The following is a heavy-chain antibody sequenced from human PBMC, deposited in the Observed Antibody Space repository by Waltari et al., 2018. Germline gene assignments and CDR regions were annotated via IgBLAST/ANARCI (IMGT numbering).Heavy chain of an antibody. CDR3: ARTGITIFGPGNYGMDV. V-gene: IGHV1-18*01. D-gene: IGHD3-3*01. CDR1: GYTFTSYG. J-gene: IGHJ6*02. Sequence: QVQLVQSGAEVKKPGASVTVSCKASGYTFTSYGISWGRQDPGQGLEWMGWISAYNGNTNYAQKLQGRVTMTTDTSTSTAYMELRSLRSDDTAVYYCARTGITIFGPGNYGMDVWGQGTTVTVSS. CDR2: ISAYNGNT.